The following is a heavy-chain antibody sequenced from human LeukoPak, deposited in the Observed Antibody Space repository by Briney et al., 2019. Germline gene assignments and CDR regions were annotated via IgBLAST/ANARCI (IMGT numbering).Heavy chain of an antibody. CDR2: ISSTSSEK. Sequence: PGGSLRLSCAASGLTFSNFKMNWVRQAPGKGLEWVSSISSTSSEKRYADSVKGRFTISRDNAKNSLYLQMSSLRAEDTAVYYCARDGGGPDYWGQGTLVTVSS. CDR3: ARDGGGPDY. D-gene: IGHD3-16*01. J-gene: IGHJ4*02. CDR1: GLTFSNFK. V-gene: IGHV3-21*01.